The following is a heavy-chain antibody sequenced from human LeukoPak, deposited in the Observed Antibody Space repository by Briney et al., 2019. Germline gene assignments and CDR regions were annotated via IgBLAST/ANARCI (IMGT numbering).Heavy chain of an antibody. Sequence: GSSVKVSCKASGGTFSSYTISWVRQAPGQGLEWMGRIIPILGIANYAQKFQGRVTMTRDTSTSTVYMELSSLRSEDTAVYYCARSYSSSPTFDYWGQGTLVTVSS. D-gene: IGHD6-6*01. CDR2: IIPILGIA. J-gene: IGHJ4*02. V-gene: IGHV1-69*02. CDR3: ARSYSSSPTFDY. CDR1: GGTFSSYT.